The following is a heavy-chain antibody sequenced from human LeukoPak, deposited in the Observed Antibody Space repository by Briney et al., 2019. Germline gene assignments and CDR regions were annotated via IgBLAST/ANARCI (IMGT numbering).Heavy chain of an antibody. D-gene: IGHD4/OR15-4a*01. CDR3: ARDLSDYGATRFDY. J-gene: IGHJ4*02. CDR1: GFTFSSYE. CDR2: ISSSGSTI. Sequence: PGGSLRLSCAASGFTFSSYEMNWVRQAPGKGLEWVSYISSSGSTIYYADSVKGRFTISRDNAKNPLYLQMNSLRAEDTAVYYCARDLSDYGATRFDYWGQGTLVTVSS. V-gene: IGHV3-48*03.